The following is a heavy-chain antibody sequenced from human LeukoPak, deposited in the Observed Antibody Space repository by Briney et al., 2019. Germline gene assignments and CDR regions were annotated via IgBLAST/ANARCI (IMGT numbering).Heavy chain of an antibody. D-gene: IGHD2-2*01. CDR1: GFTFSTYA. Sequence: GGSLRLSCAASGFTFSTYAMSWVRQAPGMGLEWVSAIRGSGGSTYYADSVKGRFTISRDNSKNTLYLQMNSLRAEDTAVYYCAKAPDYYYYYYMDVWGKGTTVTVSS. CDR3: AKAPDYYYYYYMDV. J-gene: IGHJ6*03. CDR2: IRGSGGST. V-gene: IGHV3-23*01.